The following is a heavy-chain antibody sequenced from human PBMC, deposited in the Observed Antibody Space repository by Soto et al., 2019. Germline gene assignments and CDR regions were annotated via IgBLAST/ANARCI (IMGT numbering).Heavy chain of an antibody. J-gene: IGHJ4*03. CDR3: AKCPLGGPPLYYAYYYIDY. V-gene: IGHV3-23*01. D-gene: IGHD4-17*01. CDR2: ISDGGGST. CDR1: GFTFSSYA. Sequence: EVQLLESGGGLVQPGGSLRFSCAASGFTFSSYAMSWVRQAPGKGLEWVSVISDGGGSTYYADSVKGRFTISSDNSKNTPYLRVNSLRAEDTAVYSGAKCPLGGPPLYYAYYYIDYWGKGTLVTVSS.